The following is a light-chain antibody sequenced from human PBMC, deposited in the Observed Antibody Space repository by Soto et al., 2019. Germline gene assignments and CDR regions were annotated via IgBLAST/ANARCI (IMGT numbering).Light chain of an antibody. Sequence: SYELTQPPSVSVAXGXXXXXXXGGNNIGSKSGQWYQQKPGQAPVLVVYDSSDRPSGIPERFSGSNSGNTATLTISRVEAGDEADYCCQVWDGSSDHVVFGGGTKLTVL. CDR1: NIGSKS. CDR2: DSS. J-gene: IGLJ2*01. CDR3: QVWDGSSDHVV. V-gene: IGLV3-21*02.